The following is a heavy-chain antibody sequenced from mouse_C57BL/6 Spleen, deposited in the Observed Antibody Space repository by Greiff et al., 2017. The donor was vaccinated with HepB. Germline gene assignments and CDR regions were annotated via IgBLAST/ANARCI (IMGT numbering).Heavy chain of an antibody. CDR2: ISNKANGYTT. CDR3: ARFTTVAYWYFDV. D-gene: IGHD1-1*01. CDR1: GFTFTDYY. J-gene: IGHJ1*03. Sequence: EVQLVESGGGLVQPGGSLSLSCAASGFTFTDYYMSWVRQPPGKALEWLGFISNKANGYTTEYSASVKGRFTISSDNSQSILYLQMNALRAEDSATYYCARFTTVAYWYFDVWGTGTTVTVSS. V-gene: IGHV7-3*01.